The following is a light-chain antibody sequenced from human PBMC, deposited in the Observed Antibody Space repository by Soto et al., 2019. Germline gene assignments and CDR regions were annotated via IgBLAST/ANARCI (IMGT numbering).Light chain of an antibody. Sequence: EIQMTQSPSSLSASVGDRLTITCRASQDIGKSLAWYQQRPGKVPKPLIYAASTLHSGVPSRFSGGGSGTHFTLTISNLQPEDVATYYCQMYVTAPETFGQGTKV. CDR1: QDIGKS. J-gene: IGKJ1*01. CDR3: QMYVTAPET. CDR2: AAS. V-gene: IGKV1-27*01.